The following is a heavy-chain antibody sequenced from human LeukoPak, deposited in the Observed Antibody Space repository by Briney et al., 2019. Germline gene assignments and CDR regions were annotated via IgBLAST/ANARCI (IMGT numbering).Heavy chain of an antibody. Sequence: ASVKVSCKASGYTFTSYGISWVRQAPGQGLEWLGWISTYNGNTHYAQKLQGRVTMTTDTSTTTAYMELRSLRSDDTAVYYCASVPDYDILTGYYPLDYWGQGTLVTVSS. D-gene: IGHD3-9*01. J-gene: IGHJ4*02. V-gene: IGHV1-18*01. CDR3: ASVPDYDILTGYYPLDY. CDR2: ISTYNGNT. CDR1: GYTFTSYG.